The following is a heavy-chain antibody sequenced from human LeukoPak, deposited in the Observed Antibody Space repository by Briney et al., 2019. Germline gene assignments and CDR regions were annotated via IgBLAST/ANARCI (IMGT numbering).Heavy chain of an antibody. J-gene: IGHJ5*02. V-gene: IGHV1-2*02. Sequence: ASVKVSCKASGYTFTGYYTHWVRQAPGQGLEWMGWINPNSGGTNYAQKFQGRVTMTRDTSISTAYMELSRLRSDDTAVYYCARDRSGYSYGFWFDPWGQGTLVTVSS. CDR2: INPNSGGT. CDR1: GYTFTGYY. CDR3: ARDRSGYSYGFWFDP. D-gene: IGHD5-18*01.